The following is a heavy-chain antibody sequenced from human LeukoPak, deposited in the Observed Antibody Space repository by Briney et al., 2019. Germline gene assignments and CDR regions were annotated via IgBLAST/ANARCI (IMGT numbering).Heavy chain of an antibody. CDR1: GFTFSSYA. Sequence: VGSLRLSCAASGFTFSSYAMSWVRQAPGKGLEWVSAISGSGGSTYYADSVKGRFTISRDNSKNTLYLQMNSLRAEDTAVYYCAKGEMATNHFDYWGQGTLVTVSS. J-gene: IGHJ4*02. D-gene: IGHD5-24*01. V-gene: IGHV3-23*01. CDR2: ISGSGGST. CDR3: AKGEMATNHFDY.